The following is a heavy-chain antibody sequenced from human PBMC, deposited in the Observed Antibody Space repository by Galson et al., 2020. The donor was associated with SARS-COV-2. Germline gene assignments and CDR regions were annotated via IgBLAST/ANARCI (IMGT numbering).Heavy chain of an antibody. V-gene: IGHV1-2*05. CDR2: INPSSGAT. Sequence: ASVKVSCQTSGYTFSAYFIHWVRQAPGQGLEWMGRINPSSGATDYDQKFQGRVVMTIDTSTKKAFMEVKRVTSGDTGVYYCARSESSGWNDAFGFWGQGTRVTVSS. CDR3: ARSESSGWNDAFGF. D-gene: IGHD6-19*01. CDR1: GYTFSAYF. J-gene: IGHJ3*01.